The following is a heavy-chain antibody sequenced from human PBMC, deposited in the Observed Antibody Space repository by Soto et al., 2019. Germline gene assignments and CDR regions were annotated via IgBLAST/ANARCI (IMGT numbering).Heavy chain of an antibody. V-gene: IGHV3-11*06. CDR1: GFTFSDYY. J-gene: IGHJ1*01. CDR2: ISSSSSYT. Sequence: PGGSLRLSCAASGFTFSDYYMSWIRQAPGKGLEWVSYISSSSSYTNYADSVKGRFTISRDNAKNSLYLQMNSLRAEDTAVYYCARDEVVVTRTEYFQHWGQGTLVTVSS. CDR3: ARDEVVVTRTEYFQH. D-gene: IGHD2-21*02.